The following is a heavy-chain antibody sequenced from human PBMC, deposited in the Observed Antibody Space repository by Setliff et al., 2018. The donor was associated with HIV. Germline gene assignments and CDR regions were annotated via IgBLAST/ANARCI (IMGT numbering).Heavy chain of an antibody. CDR1: GFSVSTNY. J-gene: IGHJ4*02. CDR3: AKFGPVISAAAGLDY. CDR2: IHSDGTT. V-gene: IGHV3-66*02. Sequence: GGSLRLSCAASGFSVSTNYMNWVRQAPGKGLEWVSVIHSDGTTYYADSVKGRFTGSRDNSKNTLYLQMNSLMAEDTAVYYCAKFGPVISAAAGLDYWGQGTLVTVSS. D-gene: IGHD2-15*01.